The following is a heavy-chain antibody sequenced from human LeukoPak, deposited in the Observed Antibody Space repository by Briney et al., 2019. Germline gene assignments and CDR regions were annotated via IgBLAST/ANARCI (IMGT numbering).Heavy chain of an antibody. CDR3: ARAVLPAAAYYYYGMDV. D-gene: IGHD2-2*01. CDR2: IYHSGST. Sequence: SGTLSLTCAVSGGSISGSNWWSWVRQPPGKGLEWIGEIYHSGSTNYNPSLKSRVTISVDKSKNQFSLKLSSVTAADTAVYYCARAVLPAAAYYYYGMDVWGQGTTVTVSS. J-gene: IGHJ6*02. CDR1: GGSISGSNW. V-gene: IGHV4-4*02.